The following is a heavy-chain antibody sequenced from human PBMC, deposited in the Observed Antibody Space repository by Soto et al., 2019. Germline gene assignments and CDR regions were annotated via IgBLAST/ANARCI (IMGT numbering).Heavy chain of an antibody. V-gene: IGHV4-61*01. Sequence: SETLSLTCTVSGGSVSSGSYYWSWIRQPPGKGLEWIGYIYYSGSTNYNPSLKSRVTISVDTSKNQFSLKLSSVTAADTAVYYCARGSSGWYSPTPFDYWGQGTMVTVYS. CDR3: ARGSSGWYSPTPFDY. CDR2: IYYSGST. D-gene: IGHD6-19*01. CDR1: GGSVSSGSYY. J-gene: IGHJ4*02.